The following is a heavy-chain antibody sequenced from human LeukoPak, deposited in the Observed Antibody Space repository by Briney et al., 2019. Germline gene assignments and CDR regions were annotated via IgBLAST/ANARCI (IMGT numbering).Heavy chain of an antibody. D-gene: IGHD6-13*01. J-gene: IGHJ4*02. CDR2: ISAYNGNT. CDR3: ARDRKYSSSWDDY. CDR1: GGTFGNYA. V-gene: IGHV1-18*01. Sequence: ASVKVSCKASGGTFGNYAMSWVRQAPGQGLEWLGWISAYNGNTNYAQSLQGRLTMTTDASTSTVYMELKSLRSDDTAVYYCARDRKYSSSWDDYWGQGTLVSVSS.